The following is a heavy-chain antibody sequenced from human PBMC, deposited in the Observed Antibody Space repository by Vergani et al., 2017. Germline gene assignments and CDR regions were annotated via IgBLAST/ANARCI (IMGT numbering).Heavy chain of an antibody. V-gene: IGHV1-46*01. J-gene: IGHJ1*01. CDR2: INPSGGST. CDR3: ARGGQRGGKTTVTTVVVYFQH. Sequence: QVQLVQSGAEVKKPGASVKVSCKASGYTFTSYYMHWVRQAPGQGLEWMGIINPSGGSTSYAQKFQGRVTMTRDTSISTAYMELSRLRSDDTAVYYCARGGQRGGKTTVTTVVVYFQHWGQGTLVTVSS. D-gene: IGHD4-17*01. CDR1: GYTFTSYY.